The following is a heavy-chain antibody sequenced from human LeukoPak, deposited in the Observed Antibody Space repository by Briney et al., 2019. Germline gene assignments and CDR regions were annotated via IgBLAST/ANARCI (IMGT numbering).Heavy chain of an antibody. Sequence: SETLSLTCTVSGASVSSASYWTWIRQPPGKGVEWIAHIYNGVNTNYNPSLKSRVTISVDTSKNQFSLRLNSVTAADTAVYYCARNAMIGHFDYWGQGTLVTVSS. CDR3: ARNAMIGHFDY. CDR1: GASVSSASY. CDR2: IYNGVNT. J-gene: IGHJ4*02. V-gene: IGHV4-61*01. D-gene: IGHD3-22*01.